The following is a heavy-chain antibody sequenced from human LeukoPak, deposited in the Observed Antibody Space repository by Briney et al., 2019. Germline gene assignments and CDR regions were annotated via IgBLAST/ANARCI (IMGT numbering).Heavy chain of an antibody. V-gene: IGHV4-59*01. CDR1: GGSISSYY. CDR2: IYYSGST. CDR3: ARAYYYDSSGYYRADAFDI. J-gene: IGHJ3*02. D-gene: IGHD3-22*01. Sequence: SETLSLTCTVSGGSISSYYWSWIRQPPGKGLEWIGYIYYSGSTNYNPSLKSRVTISVDTSKNQFSLKLSSVTAADTAVYYCARAYYYDSSGYYRADAFDIWGQRTMVTVSS.